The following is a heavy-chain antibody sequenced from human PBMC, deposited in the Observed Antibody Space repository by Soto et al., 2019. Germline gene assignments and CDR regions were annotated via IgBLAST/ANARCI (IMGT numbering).Heavy chain of an antibody. Sequence: EVQLLESGGGLVQPGGSLRLSRVASGFAFSNYALGWVRQAPGKGLEWVSGISGGSETTSYADSVKGRFTISRDNSKDTLFLQMNSLRAEDTATYFCAKDLDGGFGELFFDKWGQGTLVTVSS. CDR1: GFAFSNYA. CDR2: ISGGSETT. D-gene: IGHD3-10*01. J-gene: IGHJ4*02. CDR3: AKDLDGGFGELFFDK. V-gene: IGHV3-23*01.